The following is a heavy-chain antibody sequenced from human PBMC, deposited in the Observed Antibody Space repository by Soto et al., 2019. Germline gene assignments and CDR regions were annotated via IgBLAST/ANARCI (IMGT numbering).Heavy chain of an antibody. CDR2: ISGSGSDK. CDR3: AKGTTVTTGDMAN. CDR1: GFTFSNYA. J-gene: IGHJ4*02. Sequence: EVQVLESGGGLVQPGGSLRLSCAASGFTFSNYAMTWVRQAPAKGLEWVSGISGSGSDKYYADSVRGRFIISSDNSKNTLYLQMSSLRDEDTAVYYCAKGTTVTTGDMANWGQGTLVTVSS. V-gene: IGHV3-23*01. D-gene: IGHD4-17*01.